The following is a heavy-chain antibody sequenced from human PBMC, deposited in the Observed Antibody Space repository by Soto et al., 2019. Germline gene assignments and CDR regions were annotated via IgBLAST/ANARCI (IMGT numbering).Heavy chain of an antibody. D-gene: IGHD3-10*01. J-gene: IGHJ4*02. V-gene: IGHV3-23*01. CDR3: AKRPLKFGGSYFDY. CDR2: ISGSGGST. CDR1: GFTFTNYP. Sequence: EVQVLDSGGGLVQPGGSLRLSCAASGFTFTNYPMAWVRQAPAKGLEWVSTISGSGGSTFYADSVKGRSTISRDNSKNTVYLQMNSLRVDDTPVYYCAKRPLKFGGSYFDYWGQGTLVTVSS.